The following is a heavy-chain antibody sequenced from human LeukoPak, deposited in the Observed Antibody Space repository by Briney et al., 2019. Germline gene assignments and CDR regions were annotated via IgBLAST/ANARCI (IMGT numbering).Heavy chain of an antibody. J-gene: IGHJ4*02. V-gene: IGHV4-4*07. Sequence: PSETLSLTCNVSGGSISRYYWSWIRQPAGKGLEWIGRIYTSGSTNYNPSLKSRVTISVDKSQNQFSLKVNSVTAADTAVYFFASQQLVDSAIPYWGQGTLVTVSS. CDR2: IYTSGST. CDR3: ASQQLVDSAIPY. CDR1: GGSISRYY. D-gene: IGHD6-6*01.